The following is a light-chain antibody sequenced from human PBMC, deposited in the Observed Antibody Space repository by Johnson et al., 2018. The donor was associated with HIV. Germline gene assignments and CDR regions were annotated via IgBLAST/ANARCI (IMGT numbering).Light chain of an antibody. J-gene: IGLJ1*01. CDR1: TSNFENYY. CDR3: GTWDSSRSAEV. V-gene: IGLV1-51*01. CDR2: DNN. Sequence: HSVLTQPPSVSAAPGQRVTISCSGSTSNFENYYVSWYQHLPGTAPKLLIYDNNKRPSGIPDRFSGSKSGTSATLGITGLQTGDEADYYCGTWDSSRSAEVFVTGTTVTV.